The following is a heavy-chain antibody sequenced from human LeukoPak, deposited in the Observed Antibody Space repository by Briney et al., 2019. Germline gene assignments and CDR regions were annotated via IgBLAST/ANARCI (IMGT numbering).Heavy chain of an antibody. CDR2: ISYDGSNK. D-gene: IGHD4-17*01. V-gene: IGHV3-30*18. Sequence: GGSLRLSCAASGFTFSSYWMSWVRQAPGKGLEWVAVISYDGSNKYYADSVKGRFTISRDNSKNTLYLQMNSLRAEDTAVYYCAKPTPHDYGDSRIDWGQGTLVTVSS. CDR3: AKPTPHDYGDSRID. CDR1: GFTFSSYW. J-gene: IGHJ4*02.